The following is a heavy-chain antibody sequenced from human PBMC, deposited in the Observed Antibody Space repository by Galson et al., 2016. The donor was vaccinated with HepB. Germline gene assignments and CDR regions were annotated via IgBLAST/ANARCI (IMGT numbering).Heavy chain of an antibody. D-gene: IGHD3-3*01. CDR1: GFSLSTSGVH. CDR2: TFWNDDK. CDR3: AYSRGRTTMFGTVGNYGVDV. J-gene: IGHJ6*04. V-gene: IGHV2-5*01. Sequence: PALVKPTQTLTLTCTFSGFSLSTSGVHVAWIRQPPGKALEWLALTFWNDDKRYSPSLRSRLTITKETSKNQVVLTVTNMDPVDTATYYCAYSRGRTTMFGTVGNYGVDVWGTGTTVTVSS.